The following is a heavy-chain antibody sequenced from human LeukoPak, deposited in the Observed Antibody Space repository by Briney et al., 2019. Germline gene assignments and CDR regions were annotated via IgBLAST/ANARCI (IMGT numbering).Heavy chain of an antibody. J-gene: IGHJ4*02. CDR3: ASWEKYCSGGSCTDY. D-gene: IGHD2-15*01. V-gene: IGHV1-69*05. Sequence: SVKVSCKASGGTFSSYAISWVRQAPGQGLEWMGEIIPIFGTANYAQKFQGRVTITTDESTSTAYMELSSLRSEDTAVYYSASWEKYCSGGSCTDYWGQGTLVTVSS. CDR1: GGTFSSYA. CDR2: IIPIFGTA.